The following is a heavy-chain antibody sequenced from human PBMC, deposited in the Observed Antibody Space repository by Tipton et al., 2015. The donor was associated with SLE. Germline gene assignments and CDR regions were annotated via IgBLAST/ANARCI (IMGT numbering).Heavy chain of an antibody. J-gene: IGHJ4*02. V-gene: IGHV3-33*01. D-gene: IGHD6-13*01. CDR1: GFTFSSYG. CDR2: IWYDGSNK. CDR3: ARGGGPGQHLGY. Sequence: SLRLSCAASGFTFSSYGMHWVRQAPGKGLEWVAVIWYDGSNKYYADSVKGRFTISRDNSKNTLYLQMNSLRAEDTAVYYCARGGGPGQHLGYWGQGTLVTVSS.